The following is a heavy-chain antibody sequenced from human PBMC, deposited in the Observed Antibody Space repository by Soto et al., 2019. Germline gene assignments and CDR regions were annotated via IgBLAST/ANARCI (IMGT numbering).Heavy chain of an antibody. V-gene: IGHV1-46*01. CDR1: GYTFTSYY. CDR2: INPSGGST. CDR3: ARDIVSMSRCLSYGSYYYGRDV. D-gene: IGHD3-10*01. J-gene: IGHJ6*02. Sequence: ASVKVSCKASGYTFTSYYMHWVRQAPGQGLEWMGIINPSGGSTSYAQKFQGRVTMTRDTSTSTVYMELSSLRSEDTAVYYCARDIVSMSRCLSYGSYYYGRDVWGQGTTVTVPS.